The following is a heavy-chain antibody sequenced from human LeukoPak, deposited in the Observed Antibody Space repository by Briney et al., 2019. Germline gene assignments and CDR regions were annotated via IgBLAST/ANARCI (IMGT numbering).Heavy chain of an antibody. V-gene: IGHV3-23*01. D-gene: IGHD3-22*01. CDR2: ISGSGGST. Sequence: PGGSLRLSCAASGFTFSSYAMSWVRQAPGKGLEGVSAISGSGGSTYYADSVKGRFTISRDNSKNTLYLQMNSLRAEDTAVYYCAKVGDSSGYYYYYYYMDVWGKGTTVTVSS. CDR3: AKVGDSSGYYYYYYYMDV. J-gene: IGHJ6*03. CDR1: GFTFSSYA.